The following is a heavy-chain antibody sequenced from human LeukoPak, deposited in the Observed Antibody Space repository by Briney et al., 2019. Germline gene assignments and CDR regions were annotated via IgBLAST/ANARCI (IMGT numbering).Heavy chain of an antibody. V-gene: IGHV1-8*01. Sequence: GASVKVSCKASGYTFTSYDINWVRQAPGQGLEWMGWMSPNSGNTGYAQKFQGRVTMTRNTSISTAYMELSSLRSEDTAVYYCVRGGTDFHYYMDVWGKGTTVAVSS. CDR2: MSPNSGNT. J-gene: IGHJ6*03. D-gene: IGHD1-1*01. CDR3: VRGGTDFHYYMDV. CDR1: GYTFTSYD.